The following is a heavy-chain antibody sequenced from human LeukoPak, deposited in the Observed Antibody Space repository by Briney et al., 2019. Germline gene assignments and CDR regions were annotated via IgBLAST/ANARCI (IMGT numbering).Heavy chain of an antibody. D-gene: IGHD3-22*01. CDR1: GFTFSSYG. CDR2: ISYDGSNK. J-gene: IGHJ4*02. Sequence: GGSLRLSCAASGFTFSSYGMHWVRQAPGKGLEWVAVISYDGSNKYYADSVKGRFTISRDNSKNTLYLQMNSLRAEDTAVYYCAKDGGTRIYYYDSSGYWSYFGYWGQGTLVTVSS. CDR3: AKDGGTRIYYYDSSGYWSYFGY. V-gene: IGHV3-30*18.